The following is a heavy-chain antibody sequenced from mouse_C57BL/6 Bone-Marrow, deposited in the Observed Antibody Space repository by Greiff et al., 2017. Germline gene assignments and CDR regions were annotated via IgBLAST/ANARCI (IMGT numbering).Heavy chain of an antibody. Sequence: VQLQESGAELARPGASVKLSCKASGYTFTSYGISWVKQRTGQGLEWIGEIYPRSGNTYYNEKFKGKATLTADKSSSTAYMELRSLTSEDSAVYFCARRDGYRFAYWGQGTLVTVSA. V-gene: IGHV1-81*01. CDR1: GYTFTSYG. CDR2: IYPRSGNT. CDR3: ARRDGYRFAY. D-gene: IGHD2-3*01. J-gene: IGHJ3*01.